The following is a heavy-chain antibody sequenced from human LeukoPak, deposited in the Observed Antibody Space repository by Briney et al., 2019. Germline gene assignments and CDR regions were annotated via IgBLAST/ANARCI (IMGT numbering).Heavy chain of an antibody. Sequence: GESLKISCKGSGYSFTSYWIGWVRQMPGKGLEWMGIIYPGDSDTRYSPSFQGQVTISADKSISTAYLQWSSLKASDTAMYYCARTAPSSGSYGEFDYWGQGTLVTVSS. CDR3: ARTAPSSGSYGEFDY. CDR2: IYPGDSDT. D-gene: IGHD3-10*01. CDR1: GYSFTSYW. V-gene: IGHV5-51*01. J-gene: IGHJ4*02.